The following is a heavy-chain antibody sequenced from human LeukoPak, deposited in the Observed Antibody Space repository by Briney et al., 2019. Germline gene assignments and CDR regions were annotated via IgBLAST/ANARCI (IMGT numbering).Heavy chain of an antibody. CDR1: GFTFSSYA. V-gene: IGHV3-23*01. CDR2: ISGSGGTT. CDR3: ARDLGY. Sequence: GGSLRLSCAASGFTFSSYAMTWMRQAPGKGLEWVSTISGSGGTTYYADSVKGRFTISRDNAKNSLYLQMNSLRAEDTAVYYCARDLGYWGQGTLVTVSS. J-gene: IGHJ4*02.